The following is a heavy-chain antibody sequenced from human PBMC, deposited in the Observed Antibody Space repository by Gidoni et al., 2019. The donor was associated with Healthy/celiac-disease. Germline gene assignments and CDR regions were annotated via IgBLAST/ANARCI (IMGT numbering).Heavy chain of an antibody. J-gene: IGHJ4*02. CDR1: VGSICSSSYY. D-gene: IGHD6-6*01. Sequence: QLQLQESGPRLVNPLETLSLTSTVSVGSICSSSYYWGWIRQPPGKGLEWIGSLYYSVSTYYNPSRKSRVTISVDTSKNQFSLKLSSVTAADTAVYYCARPGGGEQLVLGYWGQGTLVTVSS. CDR2: LYYSVST. CDR3: ARPGGGEQLVLGY. V-gene: IGHV4-39*01.